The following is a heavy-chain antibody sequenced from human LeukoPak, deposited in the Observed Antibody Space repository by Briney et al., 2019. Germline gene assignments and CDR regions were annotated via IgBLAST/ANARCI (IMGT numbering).Heavy chain of an antibody. CDR1: GFTFSSYA. J-gene: IGHJ4*02. D-gene: IGHD3-10*01. V-gene: IGHV3-23*01. Sequence: GGSLRLSCAASGFTFSSYAMSWVRQAPGKGLEWVSAISGSGGSTYYADSVKGRFTISRDNSKNTLYLQMNSLRAEDTAVYYCAEDRVVRGVSCFDYWGQGTLVAVSS. CDR3: AEDRVVRGVSCFDY. CDR2: ISGSGGST.